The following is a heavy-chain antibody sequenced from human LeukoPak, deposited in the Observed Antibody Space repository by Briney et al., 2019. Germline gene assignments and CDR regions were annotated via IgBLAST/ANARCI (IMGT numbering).Heavy chain of an antibody. J-gene: IGHJ5*02. CDR1: GGTFSSYA. CDR3: ARDNSVGDTAWWFDP. CDR2: IIPIFGTA. Sequence: ASVKVSCKASGGTFSSYATSWVRQAPGQGLEWMGGIIPIFGTANYAQKFQGRVTITADESTSTAYMELSSLRSEDTAVYYCARDNSVGDTAWWFDPWGQGTLVTVSS. V-gene: IGHV1-69*13. D-gene: IGHD1-26*01.